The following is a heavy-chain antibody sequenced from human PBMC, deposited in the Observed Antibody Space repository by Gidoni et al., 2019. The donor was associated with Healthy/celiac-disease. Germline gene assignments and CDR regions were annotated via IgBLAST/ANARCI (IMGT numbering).Heavy chain of an antibody. CDR2: IKQDGSEK. D-gene: IGHD7-27*01. Sequence: EVQLVESGGGLVQPGGSLRLSCAASGCTFSSYWMRWVRQAPGKGLEWVANIKQDGSEKYYVDSVKGRFTISRDNAKNSLYLQMNSLRAEDTAVYYCARVTGDRAVDYWGQGTLVTVSS. J-gene: IGHJ4*02. V-gene: IGHV3-7*01. CDR3: ARVTGDRAVDY. CDR1: GCTFSSYW.